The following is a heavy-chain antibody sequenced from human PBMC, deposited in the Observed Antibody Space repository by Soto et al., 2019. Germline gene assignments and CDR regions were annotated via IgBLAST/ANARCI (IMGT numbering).Heavy chain of an antibody. CDR3: AQRYGKSFDS. V-gene: IGHV2-5*02. D-gene: IGHD2-8*01. Sequence: QITLKESGPTLVKPTQTLTLTCTFSGFSLSTSGVSVGWIRQPPGKALEWLALIYWDDDKRYRPSLKNRLTITKDTSKNQVVLTMANMDPVDTATYYCAQRYGKSFDSWGQGTLVTVSS. CDR2: IYWDDDK. J-gene: IGHJ4*02. CDR1: GFSLSTSGVS.